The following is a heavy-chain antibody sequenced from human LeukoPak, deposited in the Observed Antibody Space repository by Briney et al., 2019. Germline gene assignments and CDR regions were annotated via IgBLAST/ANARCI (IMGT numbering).Heavy chain of an antibody. V-gene: IGHV3-23*01. CDR2: ISGSGGST. Sequence: GGSLRLSCTASGFTFSSYAMSWVRQAPGKGLEWVSTISGSGGSTYYTDSVKGRFTISRDNSKNTLYLQMNSLRAEDTAVYYCARGSGYCSGGSCYFPPYYYYYMDVWGKGTTVTVSS. CDR1: GFTFSSYA. CDR3: ARGSGYCSGGSCYFPPYYYYYMDV. J-gene: IGHJ6*03. D-gene: IGHD2-15*01.